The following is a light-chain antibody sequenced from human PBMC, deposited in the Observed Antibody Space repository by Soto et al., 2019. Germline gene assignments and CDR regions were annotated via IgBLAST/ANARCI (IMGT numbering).Light chain of an antibody. J-gene: IGKJ2*01. V-gene: IGKV3-15*01. CDR3: QQYDDWPLYT. CDR1: QSVSSN. CDR2: DAS. Sequence: EIVMTQSPATLSVSPGERATLSCRASQSVSSNLAWYQQKPGQAPSLLIYDASTRATGSPARFSGSGSGTEFTLTISRLQSEDFAVYYCQQYDDWPLYTFGQGTKLEIK.